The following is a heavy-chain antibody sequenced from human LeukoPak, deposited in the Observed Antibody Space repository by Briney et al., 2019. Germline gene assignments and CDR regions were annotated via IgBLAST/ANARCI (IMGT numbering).Heavy chain of an antibody. CDR2: IKQDGTEK. J-gene: IGHJ6*03. CDR1: GFTFSSYS. V-gene: IGHV3-7*04. CDR3: ARVGPPYYYYYMDV. Sequence: GGSLRLSCAASGFTFSSYSMNWVRQAPGKGLEWVANIKQDGTEKYSADSLKGRFTVSRDNVKKLLYLEMNSLRVEDTAVYYCARVGPPYYYYYMDVWGEGTTVTVSS.